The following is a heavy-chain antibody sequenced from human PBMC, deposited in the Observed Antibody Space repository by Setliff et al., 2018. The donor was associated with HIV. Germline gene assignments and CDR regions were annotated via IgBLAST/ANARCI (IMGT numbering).Heavy chain of an antibody. CDR2: IIPIVGTP. Sequence: GASVKVSCKASGGTFRNYAISWVRQAPGQGLEWMGGIIPIVGTPHYAQKFQGRVTITADESTNTAYMELSSLRSEDTAIYFCASAAYYHDSPGYQADHWGQGTLVTVSS. CDR1: GGTFRNYA. CDR3: ASAAYYHDSPGYQADH. J-gene: IGHJ5*02. V-gene: IGHV1-69*13. D-gene: IGHD3-22*01.